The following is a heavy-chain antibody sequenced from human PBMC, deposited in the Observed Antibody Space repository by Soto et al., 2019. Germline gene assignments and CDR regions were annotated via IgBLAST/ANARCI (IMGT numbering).Heavy chain of an antibody. CDR2: IYWNDDK. D-gene: IGHD2-2*02. CDR3: AHEEGYCSSTSCYTWWFDP. Sequence: PTLVNPTQTLTLTCTFSGFSLSTSGVGAGWIRQPPGKALDWLAPIYWNDDKSYSPSLKSRLTITKDTTKNPVVLTMTNMDPVDTATYYCAHEEGYCSSTSCYTWWFDPWGQGTLVTVSS. J-gene: IGHJ5*02. V-gene: IGHV2-5*01. CDR1: GFSLSTSGVG.